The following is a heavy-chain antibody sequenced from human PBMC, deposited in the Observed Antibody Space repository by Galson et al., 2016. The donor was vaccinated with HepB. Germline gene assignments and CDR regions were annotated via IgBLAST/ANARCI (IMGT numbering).Heavy chain of an antibody. CDR3: ARDQNYYDTNEYDY. CDR1: GFTLSHYA. J-gene: IGHJ4*02. D-gene: IGHD3-22*01. CDR2: ISYDGSNK. Sequence: SLRLSCAASGFTLSHYAMNWVRQAPGKGLEWVAFISYDGSNKYYADSVKGRFTVSRDNSKNTLYLQENSLRAEDTAVYYCARDQNYYDTNEYDYWGQGTLVTVSS. V-gene: IGHV3-30-3*01.